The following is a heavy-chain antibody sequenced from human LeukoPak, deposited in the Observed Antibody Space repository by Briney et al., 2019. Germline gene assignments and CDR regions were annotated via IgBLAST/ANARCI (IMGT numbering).Heavy chain of an antibody. CDR1: GYSISSGYY. Sequence: SETLSLTCTVSGYSISSGYYWAWIRQAPGKGLEWIASIYHSGVTYYSPSLKSRVTISVDTSKNQFSLKLSSVTAADTAVYYCARVSGYSYGYDWYFDLWGRGTLVTVSS. CDR3: ARVSGYSYGYDWYFDL. CDR2: IYHSGVT. J-gene: IGHJ2*01. V-gene: IGHV4-38-2*02. D-gene: IGHD5-18*01.